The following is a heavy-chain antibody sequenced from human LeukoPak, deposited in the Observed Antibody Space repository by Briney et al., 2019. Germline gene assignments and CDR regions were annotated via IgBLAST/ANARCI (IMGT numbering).Heavy chain of an antibody. V-gene: IGHV3-30-3*01. J-gene: IGHJ4*02. Sequence: PGTSLSLSRAASGFTFRNYPMHWVRQAPGKGLEWVAVISPDGSNKYYAGSVKGRCTISRDNSKNSLYLQINSLGPEDTAVYYCARAVGWLPSYFDYWGQGILVTVSS. CDR1: GFTFRNYP. D-gene: IGHD4-23*01. CDR2: ISPDGSNK. CDR3: ARAVGWLPSYFDY.